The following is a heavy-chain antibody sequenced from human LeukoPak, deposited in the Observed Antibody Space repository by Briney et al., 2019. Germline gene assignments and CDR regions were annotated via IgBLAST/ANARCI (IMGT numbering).Heavy chain of an antibody. Sequence: GASVKVSCKASGYTFTSYGISWVRQAPGQGLEWMGWISAYNGNTNYAQKLQGRVTMTTDTSTSTAYMELRSLRSDDTAVYYCAKVPPTMVRGVTTRRWTTFDYWGQGTLVTVSS. CDR2: ISAYNGNT. CDR1: GYTFTSYG. D-gene: IGHD3-10*01. J-gene: IGHJ4*02. CDR3: AKVPPTMVRGVTTRRWTTFDY. V-gene: IGHV1-18*01.